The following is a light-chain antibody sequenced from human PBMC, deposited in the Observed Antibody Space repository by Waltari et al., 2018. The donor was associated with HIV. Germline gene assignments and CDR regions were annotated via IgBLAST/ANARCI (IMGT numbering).Light chain of an antibody. CDR3: AAWDDSLNGPV. J-gene: IGLJ3*02. CDR1: SSNIGSNT. Sequence: QSVLTQPPSASGTPGQRVTIPCSGRSSNIGSNTVNWYQQLPGTAPKLLIYSNNQRPSGVPGRFSGSKSGTSASLAISGLQSEDEADYYCAAWDDSLNGPVFGGGTKLTVL. CDR2: SNN. V-gene: IGLV1-44*01.